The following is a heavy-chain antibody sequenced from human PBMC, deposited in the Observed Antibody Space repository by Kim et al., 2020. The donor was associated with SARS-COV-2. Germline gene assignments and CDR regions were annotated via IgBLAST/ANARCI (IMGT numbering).Heavy chain of an antibody. Sequence: AYAASVKGRFIISRDDSKNTAYLQMNNLKTEDTAVYYCSSVVVIDATLDSWGQGTLVTVSS. V-gene: IGHV3-73*01. J-gene: IGHJ4*02. CDR3: SSVVVIDATLDS. D-gene: IGHD2-15*01.